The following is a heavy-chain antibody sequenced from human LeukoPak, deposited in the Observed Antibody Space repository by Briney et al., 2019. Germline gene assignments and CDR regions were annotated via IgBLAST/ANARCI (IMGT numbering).Heavy chain of an antibody. CDR2: INAANGNT. V-gene: IGHV1-3*01. D-gene: IGHD3-22*01. CDR1: RYTFTSYD. Sequence: ASVKVSCKTSRYTFTSYDINWVRQATGQGLEWMGWINAANGNTKYSQRSQGRVTINRDTSATTTYMELSSLRSEDTAVYYCARQMYYYDSSGYSYFDYWGQGTLVTVSS. CDR3: ARQMYYYDSSGYSYFDY. J-gene: IGHJ4*02.